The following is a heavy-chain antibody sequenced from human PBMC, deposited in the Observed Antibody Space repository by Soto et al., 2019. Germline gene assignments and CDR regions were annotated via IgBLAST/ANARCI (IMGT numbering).Heavy chain of an antibody. D-gene: IGHD3-10*01. V-gene: IGHV4-34*01. CDR1: GGSFSGYY. CDR2: INHSGST. Sequence: SETLSLTCAVYGGSFSGYYWSWIRQPPGKGLEWIGEINHSGSTNYNPSLKSRVTISVDTSKNQFSLKLSSVTAADTAVYYCARDWFGELDYWGQGTLVTVSS. J-gene: IGHJ4*02. CDR3: ARDWFGELDY.